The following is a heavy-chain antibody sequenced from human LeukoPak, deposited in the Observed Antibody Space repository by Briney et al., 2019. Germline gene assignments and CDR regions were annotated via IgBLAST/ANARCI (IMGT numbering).Heavy chain of an antibody. V-gene: IGHV5-51*01. D-gene: IGHD2-15*01. Sequence: LGESLKISCKGSGYSFTSYWIGWVRQMPGKGLEWMVIIYPGGSDSSCRPSFQGQVTISAVTTTGNAYLKWSSLKACAAAMYYWARRACSSGSCYSWEIDDWGQGTLVTVSS. CDR2: IYPGGSDS. CDR1: GYSFTSYW. CDR3: ARRACSSGSCYSWEIDD. J-gene: IGHJ4*02.